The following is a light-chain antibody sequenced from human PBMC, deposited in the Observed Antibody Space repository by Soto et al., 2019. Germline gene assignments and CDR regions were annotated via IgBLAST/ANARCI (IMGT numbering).Light chain of an antibody. J-gene: IGKJ1*01. CDR2: GAS. CDR1: QTIGNK. V-gene: IGKV3-15*01. CDR3: QQYNGWPWT. Sequence: EIVLTQSPGTLSLSPGGRATLSCRATQTIGNKLAWYLQRPGQAPRLLMYGASTRDTDIPARFSGSGSGTEFTLTITGLQSEDFAVYYCQQYNGWPWTVGLGTKVDI.